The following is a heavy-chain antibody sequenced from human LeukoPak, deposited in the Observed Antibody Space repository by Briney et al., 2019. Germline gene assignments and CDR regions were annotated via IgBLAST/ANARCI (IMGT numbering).Heavy chain of an antibody. Sequence: GGSLRLSCAASGFTFRDYSDYWMSWVRQAPGKGLEWVAVISYDGSNKYYADSVKGRFTISRDNSKNTLYLQMNSLRAEDTAVYYCAKALHLAYDRYTVYYYYGMDVWGQGTTVTVSS. J-gene: IGHJ6*02. V-gene: IGHV3-30*18. D-gene: IGHD3-3*02. CDR3: AKALHLAYDRYTVYYYYGMDV. CDR2: ISYDGSNK. CDR1: GFTFRDYSDYW.